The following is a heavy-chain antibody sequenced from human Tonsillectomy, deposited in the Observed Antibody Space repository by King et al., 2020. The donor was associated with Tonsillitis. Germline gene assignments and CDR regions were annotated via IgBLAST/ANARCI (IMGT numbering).Heavy chain of an antibody. J-gene: IGHJ3*02. V-gene: IGHV4-59*01. CDR3: ARDNILGASDVSDI. Sequence: QLQESGPGLVKPSETLSLTCTVSGGSISNYYWSWIRQTPGKGLEWIGYIYYSGGTNYNPSLKSRVTISVDTSKNQFSLKLSSVTAADTAIYYCARDNILGASDVSDIWGQGTMVTVSS. CDR2: IYYSGGT. CDR1: GGSISNYY. D-gene: IGHD1-26*01.